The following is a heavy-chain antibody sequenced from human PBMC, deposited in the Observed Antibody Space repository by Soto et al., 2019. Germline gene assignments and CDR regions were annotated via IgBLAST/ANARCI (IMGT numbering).Heavy chain of an antibody. CDR3: ARAKVQLVGDYYYYYGMDV. CDR2: INPNSGGT. D-gene: IGHD6-6*01. Sequence: ASVKVSCKASGYTFTGYYMHWVRQAPGQGLEWMGWINPNSGGTNYAQKFQGRVTMTRDTSISTAYMELSRLRSDDTAVYYCARAKVQLVGDYYYYYGMDVWGKGTTVTVSS. J-gene: IGHJ6*04. CDR1: GYTFTGYY. V-gene: IGHV1-2*02.